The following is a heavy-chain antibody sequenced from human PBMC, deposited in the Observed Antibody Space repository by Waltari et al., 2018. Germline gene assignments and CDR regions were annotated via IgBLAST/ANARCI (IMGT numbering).Heavy chain of an antibody. V-gene: IGHV4-30-4*08. CDR3: ARGVGYCSSTNCYQFDY. J-gene: IGHJ4*02. CDR1: GGSISSGDYY. Sequence: QVQLQESGPGLVKASQTLSLTCTVSGGSISSGDYYWSWIRQPPGKGLEWIGYINYSGRTYYNQSLKSRVTILVDTSKNQFSLKLNSVTATDTAVYYCARGVGYCSSTNCYQFDYWGQGTLVTVSS. D-gene: IGHD2-2*01. CDR2: INYSGRT.